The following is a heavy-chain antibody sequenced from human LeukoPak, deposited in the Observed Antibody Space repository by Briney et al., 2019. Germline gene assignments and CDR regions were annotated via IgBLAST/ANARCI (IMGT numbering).Heavy chain of an antibody. Sequence: PSETLSLTCTVPDASMSGYYWSWIRQPAGKGLEWIGRIHTTGSTSYNPSLKNRVTMSVDKSKKHFSLRLSSVTAADTAMYYCARDGAYYEFDYWGQGTLVTVSS. CDR1: DASMSGYY. D-gene: IGHD3-22*01. J-gene: IGHJ4*02. CDR2: IHTTGST. CDR3: ARDGAYYEFDY. V-gene: IGHV4-4*07.